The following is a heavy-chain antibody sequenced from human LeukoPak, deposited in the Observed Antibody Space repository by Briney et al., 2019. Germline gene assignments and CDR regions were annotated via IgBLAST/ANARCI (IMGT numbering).Heavy chain of an antibody. D-gene: IGHD3-22*01. CDR3: ARDSNYYDSPEGFDI. J-gene: IGHJ3*02. Sequence: GGSLRLSCAASGFTFSSYSMNWVRQAPGKGLEWVSSISSRSSYIYYTDSVKGRFTISRDNAKNSLYLQMNSLRAEDTAVYYCARDSNYYDSPEGFDIWGQGTMVTVSS. CDR2: ISSRSSYI. V-gene: IGHV3-21*01. CDR1: GFTFSSYS.